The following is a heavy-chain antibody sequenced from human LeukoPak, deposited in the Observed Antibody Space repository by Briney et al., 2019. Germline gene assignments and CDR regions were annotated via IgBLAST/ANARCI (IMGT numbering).Heavy chain of an antibody. V-gene: IGHV3-30*18. D-gene: IGHD6-19*01. J-gene: IGHJ6*02. CDR2: ISVDGSNK. CDR3: AKALRLANYYYYYGMDV. Sequence: GGSLRLSCAASGFTFSSYGMHWVRQAPGKGLEWVAVISVDGSNKYYADSVKGRFTISRDNSKNTLYLQMNSLRAEDTAVYYCAKALRLANYYYYYGMDVWGQGTTVTVSS. CDR1: GFTFSSYG.